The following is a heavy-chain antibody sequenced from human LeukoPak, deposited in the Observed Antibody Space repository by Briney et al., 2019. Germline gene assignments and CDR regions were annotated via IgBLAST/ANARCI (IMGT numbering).Heavy chain of an antibody. J-gene: IGHJ6*02. CDR2: INHSGST. Sequence: SETLSLTCAVYGGSFSGYYWSWIRQPPGKGLEWIGEINHSGSTNYNPSLKSRVTISVDTSKNQFSLKLSSVTAADTAVYYCARGRTYYYDTSGYYPSIYYGMDVWGQGTTVIVSS. V-gene: IGHV4-34*01. D-gene: IGHD3-22*01. CDR1: GGSFSGYY. CDR3: ARGRTYYYDTSGYYPSIYYGMDV.